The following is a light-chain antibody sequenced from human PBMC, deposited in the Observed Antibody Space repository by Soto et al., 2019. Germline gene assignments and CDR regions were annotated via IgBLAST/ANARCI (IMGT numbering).Light chain of an antibody. J-gene: IGKJ1*01. Sequence: IQLTQSPSFLSASVGDRVTIACRATQGISNFLAGYQQEAGSAPTLLIYGASTVQSVVPSRFSGSGSGTYATLTIRRLQPEEVATYYRLQEYNCPPTVGQGTKVDIK. CDR2: GAS. CDR3: LQEYNCPPT. CDR1: QGISNF. V-gene: IGKV1-6*01.